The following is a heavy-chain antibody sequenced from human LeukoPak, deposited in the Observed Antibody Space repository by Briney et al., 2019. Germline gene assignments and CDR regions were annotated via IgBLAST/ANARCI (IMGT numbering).Heavy chain of an antibody. J-gene: IGHJ4*02. CDR2: IRPSSNDR. CDR1: GFTFSSYS. V-gene: IGHV3-21*01. Sequence: PGGSLRLSCAASGFTFSSYSMNWVRQAPGKGLEWVSSIRPSSNDRFYTESVEGRFTISRDNPKNSLFLQMDSLRVEDTAVYYCASGESSFYGSGSYFDSWGQGTLVTVSS. D-gene: IGHD3-10*01. CDR3: ASGESSFYGSGSYFDS.